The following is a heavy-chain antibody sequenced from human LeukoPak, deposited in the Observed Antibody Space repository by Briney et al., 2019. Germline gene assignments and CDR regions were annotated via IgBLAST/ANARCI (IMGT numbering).Heavy chain of an antibody. D-gene: IGHD3-22*01. J-gene: IGHJ3*02. CDR1: GFTFNTYW. Sequence: GGSLRLSCAASGFTFNTYWMSWVRQAPGKGLERVANIKQDGSDKYYVDSVKGRFTISRDNAKNSLYLQMNSLRAEDTAVYYCARAMIVVEGLWAFDIWGQGTMVTVSS. CDR3: ARAMIVVEGLWAFDI. CDR2: IKQDGSDK. V-gene: IGHV3-7*01.